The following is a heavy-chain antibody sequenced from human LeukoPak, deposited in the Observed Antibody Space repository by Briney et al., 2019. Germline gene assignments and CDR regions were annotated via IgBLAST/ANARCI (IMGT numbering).Heavy chain of an antibody. D-gene: IGHD5-24*01. CDR3: TRVGYIDEGIDY. Sequence: PGGSLRLSCAASGFTFDDYAMHWVRQAPGKGLEWVSCISWNSGSIGYADSVKGRFTISRDNAKNSLYLQMNSLRAEDTALYYCTRVGYIDEGIDYWGQGTLVTVSS. V-gene: IGHV3-9*01. CDR2: ISWNSGSI. CDR1: GFTFDDYA. J-gene: IGHJ4*02.